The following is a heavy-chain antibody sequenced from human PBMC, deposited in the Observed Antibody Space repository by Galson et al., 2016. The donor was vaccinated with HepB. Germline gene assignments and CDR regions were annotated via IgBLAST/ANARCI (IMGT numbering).Heavy chain of an antibody. J-gene: IGHJ4*02. Sequence: SLRLSCAGSGFTFSTYWMHWVRQGPGKGLVWVSRIHSDGSAITYADSVKGRFTISRDNSNNTLYLQMDSLRAEDTAVYYCARPSSGIHNYWGQGTLVTVSS. CDR2: IHSDGSAI. CDR1: GFTFSTYW. V-gene: IGHV3-74*03. CDR3: ARPSSGIHNY. D-gene: IGHD1-26*01.